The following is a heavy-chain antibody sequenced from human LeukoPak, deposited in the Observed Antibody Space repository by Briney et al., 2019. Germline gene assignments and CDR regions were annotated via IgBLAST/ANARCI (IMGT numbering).Heavy chain of an antibody. CDR3: ARQMIEGRHYYSMDV. V-gene: IGHV3-30*02. J-gene: IGHJ6*03. CDR1: GFIFSSVG. Sequence: GGSLRLSCAASGFIFSSVGMHWVRQGPGKGLEWVAFIRYDESNKYYGDSVKGRFTISRDNSKNTVYLQMNSLRGEDTAVYFCARQMIEGRHYYSMDVWGKGTSVTVSS. D-gene: IGHD3-22*01. CDR2: IRYDESNK.